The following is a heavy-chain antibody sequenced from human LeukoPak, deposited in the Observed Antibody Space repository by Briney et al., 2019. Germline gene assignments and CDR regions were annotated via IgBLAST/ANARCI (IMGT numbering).Heavy chain of an antibody. CDR1: GYTLTELS. V-gene: IGHV1-24*01. CDR3: ATVAGGNYLFDY. D-gene: IGHD1-7*01. Sequence: ASVKVSCKVSGYTLTELSMHWVRQAPGKGLEWMGGFDPEDGDTIYAQKFQGRVTMTEDTSTDTAYMELSSLRSEDTAVYYCATVAGGNYLFDYWGQGTLVSVSS. CDR2: FDPEDGDT. J-gene: IGHJ4*02.